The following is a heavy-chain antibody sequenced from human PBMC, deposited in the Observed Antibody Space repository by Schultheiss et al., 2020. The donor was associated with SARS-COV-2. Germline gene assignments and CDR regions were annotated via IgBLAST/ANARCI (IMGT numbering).Heavy chain of an antibody. CDR3: ATVPRIVVVPAGGWFDP. Sequence: VKVSCKASGYTFTSYDINWVRQATGQGLEWMGIINPSGGSTSYAQKFQGRVTMTEDTSTDTAYMELSSLRSEDTAVYYCATVPRIVVVPAGGWFDPWGQGTLVTVSS. J-gene: IGHJ5*02. CDR1: GYTFTSYD. D-gene: IGHD2-2*01. V-gene: IGHV1-46*01. CDR2: INPSGGST.